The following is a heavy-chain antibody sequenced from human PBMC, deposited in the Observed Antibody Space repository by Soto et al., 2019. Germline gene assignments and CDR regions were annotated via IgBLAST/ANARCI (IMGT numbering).Heavy chain of an antibody. CDR2: ISTYNGNT. V-gene: IGHV1-18*01. CDR1: GYTFTSSG. J-gene: IGHJ4*02. D-gene: IGHD6-19*01. Sequence: ASVKLSCTASGYTFTSSGISWVRQAPGQGLEWMGWISTYNGNTNYAQTLQGRVTMTTDTSTSTVYMELRSLRSDDTAVYYCARDGSIAVDGTRTDVLGCTDFDYWGKGTLVTVSS. CDR3: ARDGSIAVDGTRTDVLGCTDFDY.